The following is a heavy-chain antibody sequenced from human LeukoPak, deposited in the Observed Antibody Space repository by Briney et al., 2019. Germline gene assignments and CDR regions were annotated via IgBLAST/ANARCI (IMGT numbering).Heavy chain of an antibody. CDR2: INHNGNVN. CDR1: GFNSEDHA. CDR3: ARGGGLDV. V-gene: IGHV3-7*03. J-gene: IGHJ6*02. Sequence: PGGSLRLSCVVSGFNSEDHAMHWVRHAPGKGLEWVASINHNGNVNYYVDSVKGRFTISRDNAKNSLYLQMSNLRAEDTAVYFCARGGGLDVWGQGATVTVSS. D-gene: IGHD3-16*01.